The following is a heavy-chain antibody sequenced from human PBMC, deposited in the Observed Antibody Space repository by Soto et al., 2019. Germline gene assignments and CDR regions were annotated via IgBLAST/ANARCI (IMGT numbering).Heavy chain of an antibody. V-gene: IGHV1-2*04. D-gene: IGHD3-22*01. CDR2: INPNSGGT. CDR3: ARGAYYDSSGYAFDI. J-gene: IGHJ3*02. CDR1: GYTFTGYY. Sequence: QVQLVQSGAEVKKPGASVKVSCKASGYTFTGYYMHWVRQAPGQGLEWMGWINPNSGGTNYAQKFQGWGTMTRDTSISTAYMELSRLRSDDTAVYYCARGAYYDSSGYAFDIWGQGTMVTVSS.